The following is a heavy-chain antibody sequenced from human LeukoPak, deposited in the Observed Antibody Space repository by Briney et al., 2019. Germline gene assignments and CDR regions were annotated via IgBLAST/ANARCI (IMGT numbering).Heavy chain of an antibody. V-gene: IGHV4-61*02. J-gene: IGHJ4*02. CDR2: IYTSGST. CDR3: ARVHYYDSSGYWDYFDY. CDR1: GGSISSGSYY. Sequence: SETLSLTCAVSGGSISSGSYYWSWIRQPAGKGLEWIGRIYTSGSTNYNPSLKSRVTISVDTSKNQFSLKLSSVTAADTAVYYCARVHYYDSSGYWDYFDYWGQGTLVTVSS. D-gene: IGHD3-22*01.